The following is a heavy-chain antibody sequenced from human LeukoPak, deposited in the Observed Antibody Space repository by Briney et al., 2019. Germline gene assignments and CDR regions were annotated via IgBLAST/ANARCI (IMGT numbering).Heavy chain of an antibody. CDR1: GGSISSGSYY. Sequence: SETLSLTCTVSGGSISSGSYYWSWIRQPAGKGLEWIGRIYTSGSTNYNPSLKSRGTISVDTSKNQFSLKLSSVTAADTAVYYCARAHDSSGYYYSYFDYWGQGTLVTVSS. D-gene: IGHD3-22*01. CDR3: ARAHDSSGYYYSYFDY. V-gene: IGHV4-61*02. J-gene: IGHJ4*02. CDR2: IYTSGST.